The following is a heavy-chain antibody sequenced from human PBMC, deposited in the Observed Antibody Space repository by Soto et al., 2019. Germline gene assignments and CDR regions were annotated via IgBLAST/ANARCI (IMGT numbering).Heavy chain of an antibody. CDR1: GFAVTSNY. CDR3: ARDSYLERRGVAFNM. CDR2: MYYGGTT. D-gene: IGHD1-1*01. J-gene: IGHJ3*02. Sequence: EEQLVESGGGLVQPGGSLRLSCAASGFAVTSNYMTWVRRIPGKGLECVSIMYYGGTTYYSDSVKGRFTISRDSYKNTLDLQMHRLRVEGTDVYYCARDSYLERRGVAFNMWGQGTSVIVS. V-gene: IGHV3-66*01.